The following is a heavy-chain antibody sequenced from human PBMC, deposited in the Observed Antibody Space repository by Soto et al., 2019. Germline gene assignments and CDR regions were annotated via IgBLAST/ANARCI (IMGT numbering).Heavy chain of an antibody. CDR3: ARGDIRYSSSHRIAAAPDY. CDR1: GFTFSSYA. D-gene: IGHD6-13*01. J-gene: IGHJ4*02. V-gene: IGHV3-30-3*01. CDR2: ISYDGSNK. Sequence: QVQLVESGGGVVQPGMSLRLSCAASGFTFSSYAMHWVRQAPGKGLEWVAVISYDGSNKYYADSVKGRFTISRDNSKNTLYLQMNSLRAEDTAVYYCARGDIRYSSSHRIAAAPDYWCQGTLVTVSS.